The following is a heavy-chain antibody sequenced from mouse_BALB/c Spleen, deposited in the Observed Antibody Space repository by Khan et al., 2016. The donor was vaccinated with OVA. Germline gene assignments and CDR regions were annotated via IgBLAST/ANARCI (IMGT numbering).Heavy chain of an antibody. J-gene: IGHJ2*01. CDR3: ARSIMAN. CDR1: GYSITSDYA. Sequence: VQLKESGPGLVKPSQSLSLTCTVTGYSITSDYAWNWIRQFPGNKLEWMGYISYSGSTSYNPSLKSRISITRDTSKNQFFLQLNSVTTEDTATYYCARSIMANWGQGTTLTVPS. CDR2: ISYSGST. V-gene: IGHV3-2*02.